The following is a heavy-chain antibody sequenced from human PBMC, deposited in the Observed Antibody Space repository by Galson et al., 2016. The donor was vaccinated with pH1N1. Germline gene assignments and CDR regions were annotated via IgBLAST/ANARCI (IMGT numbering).Heavy chain of an antibody. V-gene: IGHV4-39*01. D-gene: IGHD4-17*01. Sequence: ETLSLTCTVSGVSISINNGFWGWIRQPPGKGLEWIGSLYYSETAYYNPSLKSRVTISVDTSKNQFSLKVRSVTAADTAVYYRARPDYVDVDLKNWYFALWGRGTLVTVSS. CDR3: ARPDYVDVDLKNWYFAL. CDR1: GVSISINNGF. J-gene: IGHJ2*01. CDR2: LYYSETA.